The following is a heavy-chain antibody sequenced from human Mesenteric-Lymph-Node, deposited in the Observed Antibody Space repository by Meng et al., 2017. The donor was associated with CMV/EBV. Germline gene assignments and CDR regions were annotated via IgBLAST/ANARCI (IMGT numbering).Heavy chain of an antibody. CDR3: AREMRTAVVFDY. Sequence: ASVKVSCKASGGTFSSYAISWVRQAPGQGLEWMGWISAYNGNTNYAQKLQGRVTMTTDTSTSTAYMELRSLRSDDTAVYYCAREMRTAVVFDYWGQGTLVTVSS. J-gene: IGHJ4*02. CDR2: ISAYNGNT. CDR1: GGTFSSYA. D-gene: IGHD2-15*01. V-gene: IGHV1-18*01.